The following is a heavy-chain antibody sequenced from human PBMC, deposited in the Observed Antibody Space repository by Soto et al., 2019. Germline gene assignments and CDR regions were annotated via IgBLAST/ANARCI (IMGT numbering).Heavy chain of an antibody. J-gene: IGHJ5*02. CDR3: AKDPYCSSTSCYQTRNWFDP. D-gene: IGHD2-2*01. V-gene: IGHV3-23*01. CDR1: GFTFSIYA. Sequence: GGSLRLSCAASGFTFSIYAMSWVRQAPGKGLEWVSAISGSGGSTYYADSVKGRFTISRDNSKNTLYLQMNSLRAEDTAVYYCAKDPYCSSTSCYQTRNWFDPWGQGTLVTVSS. CDR2: ISGSGGST.